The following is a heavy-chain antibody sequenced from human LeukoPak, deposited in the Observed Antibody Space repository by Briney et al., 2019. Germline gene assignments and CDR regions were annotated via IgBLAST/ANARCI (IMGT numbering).Heavy chain of an antibody. J-gene: IGHJ3*02. V-gene: IGHV1-2*02. CDR2: INPNSGGT. Sequence: ASVKVSCKASGYTFTGYYMHWVRKAPGQGLEWIGWINPNSGGTNYAQKYQGRVTMTRDTSISTAYMELSRLRSDDTAVYYCARARDDQQWLVEFAFDIWGQGTMVTVSS. CDR3: ARARDDQQWLVEFAFDI. D-gene: IGHD6-19*01. CDR1: GYTFTGYY.